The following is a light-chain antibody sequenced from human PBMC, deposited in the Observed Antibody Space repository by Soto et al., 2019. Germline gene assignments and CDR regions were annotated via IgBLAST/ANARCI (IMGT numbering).Light chain of an antibody. CDR2: DVS. CDR3: SSYTTSTTLV. J-gene: IGLJ1*01. CDR1: SSDIGAYNF. Sequence: QSVLTQPASVSGSPGQSITISCTGTSSDIGAYNFVSWYQQHPGKAPKLMIFDVSYRPSGVSLRFSGSKSGNTASLTISGLQAEDEADYYCSSYTTSTTLVFGPGTKVTVL. V-gene: IGLV2-14*03.